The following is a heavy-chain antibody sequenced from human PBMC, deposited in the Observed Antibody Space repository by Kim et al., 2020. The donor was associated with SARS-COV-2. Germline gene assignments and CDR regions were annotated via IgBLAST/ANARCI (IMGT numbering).Heavy chain of an antibody. CDR2: IDPSDSYT. J-gene: IGHJ6*02. Sequence: GESLKISCKGSGYSFTSYWISWVRQMPGKGLEWMGRIDPSDSYTNYSPSFQGHVTISADKSIITAYLQWSSLKASDTAMYYCARSIAARPDTNYYYYYYGMDVWGQGTTVTVSS. CDR3: ARSIAARPDTNYYYYYYGMDV. D-gene: IGHD6-6*01. CDR1: GYSFTSYW. V-gene: IGHV5-10-1*01.